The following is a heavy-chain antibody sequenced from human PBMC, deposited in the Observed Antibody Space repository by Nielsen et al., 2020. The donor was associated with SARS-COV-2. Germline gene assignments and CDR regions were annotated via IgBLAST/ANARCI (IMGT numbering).Heavy chain of an antibody. Sequence: VRQAPGKGLEWVAVISYDGSNKYYADSVKGRFTISRDNSKNTLYLQMNSLRAEDTAVYYCAKDPFSYWGQGTLVTVSS. CDR2: ISYDGSNK. CDR3: AKDPFSY. J-gene: IGHJ4*02. V-gene: IGHV3-30*18.